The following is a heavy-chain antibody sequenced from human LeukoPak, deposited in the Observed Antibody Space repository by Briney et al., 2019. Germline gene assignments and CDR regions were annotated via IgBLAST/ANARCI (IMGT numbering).Heavy chain of an antibody. J-gene: IGHJ6*02. CDR3: AWYGVTHGLDV. V-gene: IGHV3-7*01. D-gene: IGHD3-10*01. CDR1: GFSLSNYW. Sequence: SXAXSGFSLSNYWMSWVRQAPGKGLEWVANINQDGSDKYYVDSVMGRFTISKDNAKNSVYLQMNSLRPEDTAIYYCAWYGVTHGLDVWGQGTTVTVSS. CDR2: INQDGSDK.